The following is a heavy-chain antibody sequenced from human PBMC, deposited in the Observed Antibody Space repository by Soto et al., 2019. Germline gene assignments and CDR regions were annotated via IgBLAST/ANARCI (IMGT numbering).Heavy chain of an antibody. CDR1: GGSISSYY. CDR3: ASGRIAVAGDDAIDI. D-gene: IGHD6-19*01. J-gene: IGHJ3*02. Sequence: PTGSVSLTCTVSGGSISSYYWSWIRQRPGKGLDGIGYTYYTASTKYTPSLQRRVTISVDTSNNQFSLKLSSVTAADPAVYYCASGRIAVAGDDAIDIWGQGTMITVTS. V-gene: IGHV4-59*07. CDR2: TYYTAST.